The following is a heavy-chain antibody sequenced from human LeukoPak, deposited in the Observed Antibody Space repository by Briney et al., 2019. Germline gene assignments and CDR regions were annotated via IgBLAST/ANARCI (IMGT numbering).Heavy chain of an antibody. D-gene: IGHD2-2*01. CDR2: LSWDGNT. CDR3: ATDAGAYCSSTICETQYFQD. Sequence: GGSLRLSCLVSGFTLDEYTMHWVRQVSGKGLEWVSLLSWDGNTHYTDSVRRRFTVSRDSSKSSLFLQMNSVRPEDSGRYYCATDAGAYCSSTICETQYFQDWGQGTLASVSS. CDR1: GFTLDEYT. J-gene: IGHJ1*01. V-gene: IGHV3-43*01.